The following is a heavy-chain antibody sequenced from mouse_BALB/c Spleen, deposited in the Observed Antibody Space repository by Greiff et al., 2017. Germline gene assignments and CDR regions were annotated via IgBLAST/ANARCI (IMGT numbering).Heavy chain of an antibody. Sequence: QVQLQQFGAELVRPGSSVKISCKASGYAFSSYWMNWVKQRPGQGLEWIGQIYPGDGDTNYNGKFKGKATLTADKSSSTAYMQLSSLTSEDSAVYFCARSGPLLRLRLYAMDYWGQGTSVTVSS. V-gene: IGHV1-80*01. CDR1: GYAFSSYW. CDR2: IYPGDGDT. J-gene: IGHJ4*01. CDR3: ARSGPLLRLRLYAMDY. D-gene: IGHD1-2*01.